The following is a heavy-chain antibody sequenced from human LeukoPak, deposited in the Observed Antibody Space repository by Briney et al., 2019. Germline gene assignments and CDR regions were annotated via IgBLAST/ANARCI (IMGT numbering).Heavy chain of an antibody. CDR1: GFTFSSYW. D-gene: IGHD2-2*01. CDR2: IKQDGSEK. CDR3: EGYCSSTSCRDAFDI. J-gene: IGHJ3*02. Sequence: GGSLRLSCAASGFTFSSYWMSWVRQAPGKGLEWVANIKQDGSEKYYVDSVKGRFTTSRDNAKNSLYLHMNSLRAEDTAVYYCEGYCSSTSCRDAFDIWGQGTMVTVSS. V-gene: IGHV3-7*01.